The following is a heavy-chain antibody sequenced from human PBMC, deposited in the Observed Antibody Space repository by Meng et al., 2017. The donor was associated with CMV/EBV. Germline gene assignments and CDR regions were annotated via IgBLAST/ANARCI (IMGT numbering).Heavy chain of an antibody. Sequence: WVRQAPGKGLEWIGSIYYRGSTFYNSSLKSRVTMSVDTSKNQFSLKLSSVTAADTAVYYCARDGYGALGFDFWGQGTLVTVSS. J-gene: IGHJ4*02. CDR2: IYYRGST. D-gene: IGHD6-13*01. CDR3: ARDGYGALGFDF. V-gene: IGHV4-39*07.